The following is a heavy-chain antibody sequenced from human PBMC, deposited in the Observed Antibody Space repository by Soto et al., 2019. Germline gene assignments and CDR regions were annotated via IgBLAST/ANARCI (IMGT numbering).Heavy chain of an antibody. V-gene: IGHV5-51*01. CDR3: ARGVVAAAGTTRNWFDP. D-gene: IGHD6-13*01. CDR2: IYPGDSDT. CDR1: WYSFYNYL. J-gene: IGHJ5*02. Sequence: GESLKISRKGFWYSFYNYLVGWVRQIPRKSLEWMGIIYPGDSDTRYSPSFQGQVTISADKSISTAYLQWSSLKASDTAMYYCARGVVAAAGTTRNWFDPWGQGTLVTVSS.